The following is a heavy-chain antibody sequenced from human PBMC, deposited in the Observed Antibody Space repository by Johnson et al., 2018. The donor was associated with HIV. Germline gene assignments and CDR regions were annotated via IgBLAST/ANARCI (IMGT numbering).Heavy chain of an antibody. J-gene: IGHJ3*02. V-gene: IGHV3-13*01. D-gene: IGHD3-10*01. CDR1: GFTLSSYD. CDR3: ARVVGQLLWFGELLEDDAFDI. Sequence: VQLVESGGGLVQPGGSLRLSCAASGFTLSSYDMHWVRQVTGKGLEWVSSIGTTGDTYYPGSVKGRFTISRENAKNTRYLQMNSLRAEDTAVYYCARVVGQLLWFGELLEDDAFDIWGQGTMVTVSS. CDR2: IGTTGDT.